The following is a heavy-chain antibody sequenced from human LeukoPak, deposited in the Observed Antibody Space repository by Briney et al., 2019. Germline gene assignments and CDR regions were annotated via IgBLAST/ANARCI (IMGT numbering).Heavy chain of an antibody. CDR2: MYYDGRNN. V-gene: IGHV3-33*01. D-gene: IGHD2-2*01. J-gene: IGHJ3*01. CDR1: GFTFSSYD. Sequence: GGSLRLSCAASGFTFSSYDMHWVRQVPGKGLEWVAVMYYDGRNNYYADSVKGRFTISRDNSKNTLYLQINSLRAEDTAVFYCARKVLVPAATGADAFDVWGRGTMVIVSS. CDR3: ARKVLVPAATGADAFDV.